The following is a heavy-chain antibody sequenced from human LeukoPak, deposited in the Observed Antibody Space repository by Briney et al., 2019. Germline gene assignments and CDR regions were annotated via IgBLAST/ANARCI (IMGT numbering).Heavy chain of an antibody. CDR1: GFTFSSYA. CDR3: GKDSRTGGPRAFDS. V-gene: IGHV3-23*01. Sequence: GGSLRLSCAASGFTFSSYAITWVRQAPGKGLEWVSTITYSSSSSYYADSVKGRFTISRDNSKNTLYLQMGSLRAEDTAIYYCGKDSRTGGPRAFDSWGQGTLVTVSS. J-gene: IGHJ4*02. D-gene: IGHD2-8*02. CDR2: ITYSSSSS.